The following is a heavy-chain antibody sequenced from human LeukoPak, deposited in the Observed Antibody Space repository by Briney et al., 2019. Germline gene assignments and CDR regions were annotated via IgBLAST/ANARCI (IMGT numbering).Heavy chain of an antibody. CDR2: IKSKTDGGTT. J-gene: IGHJ4*02. Sequence: PGGSLRLSCAASGFTFSNAWMSWVRQAPGKGLEWVGRIKSKTDGGTTDYAAPVKGRFTISRDESKNTLYLQMNSLKTEDTAVYYCTKVGGSGIYPRRFDYWGQGTLVTVSS. CDR3: TKVGGSGIYPRRFDY. D-gene: IGHD3-10*01. V-gene: IGHV3-15*01. CDR1: GFTFSNAW.